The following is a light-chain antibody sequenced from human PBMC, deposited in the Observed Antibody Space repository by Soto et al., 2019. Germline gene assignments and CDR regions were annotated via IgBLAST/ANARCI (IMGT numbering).Light chain of an antibody. V-gene: IGKV3-11*01. CDR2: ETS. J-gene: IGKJ4*01. CDR3: QQRSHSLT. Sequence: EIVLTQSPATLSLSPGERATLSCRASQSVRYLAWYQQKIGRAPRLLIYETSYRAAGIPARFSGSGSGTDFTLTISSLEPEDFAVYYCQQRSHSLTFGG. CDR1: QSVRY.